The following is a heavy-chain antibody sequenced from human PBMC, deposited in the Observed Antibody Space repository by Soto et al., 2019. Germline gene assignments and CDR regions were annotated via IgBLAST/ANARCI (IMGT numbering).Heavy chain of an antibody. D-gene: IGHD3-10*01. J-gene: IGHJ4*02. CDR3: ARVLTVRGVTKRLGSYFDY. CDR2: IYYSGST. V-gene: IGHV4-31*03. CDR1: GGSISSGGYY. Sequence: KSSETLSLTCTVSGGSISSGGYYWSWIRQHPGKGLEWIGYIYYSGSTYYNPSLKSRVTISVDTSKNQFSLKLSSVTAADTAVYYCARVLTVRGVTKRLGSYFDYWGQGTLVTVSS.